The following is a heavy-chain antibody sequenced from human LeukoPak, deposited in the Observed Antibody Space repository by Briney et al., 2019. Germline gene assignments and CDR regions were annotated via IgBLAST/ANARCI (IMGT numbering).Heavy chain of an antibody. D-gene: IGHD2-15*01. CDR1: GVSLSTFG. CDR2: ISGSGGST. CDR3: AKGYCSGGSCYWYFDL. V-gene: IGHV3-23*01. J-gene: IGHJ2*01. Sequence: QPGGSLRLSCTASGVSLSTFGVSWVRQAPGKGLEWVSAISGSGGSTYYADSVRGRFTISRDNSKNTVHLQMDSLGAGDADTYHCAKGYCSGGSCYWYFDLWGRGTLVTVSS.